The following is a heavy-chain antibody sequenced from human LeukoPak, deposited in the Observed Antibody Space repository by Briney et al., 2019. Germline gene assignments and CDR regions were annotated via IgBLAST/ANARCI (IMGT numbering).Heavy chain of an antibody. CDR2: IIPILGIA. V-gene: IGHV1-69*04. J-gene: IGHJ5*02. D-gene: IGHD5-18*01. CDR1: GGTFSSYA. Sequence: GASVKVSFKASGGTFSSYAISWVRQAPGQGLEWMGRIIPILGIANYAQKFQGRVTITADKSTSTAYMELSSLRSEDTAVYYCARIPSGSYGYVWFDPWGQGTLVTVSS. CDR3: ARIPSGSYGYVWFDP.